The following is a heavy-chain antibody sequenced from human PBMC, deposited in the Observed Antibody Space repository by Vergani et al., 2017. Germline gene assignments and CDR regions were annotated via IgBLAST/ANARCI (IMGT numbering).Heavy chain of an antibody. Sequence: QVQLQQWGAGLLKPSETLSLTCAVYGVSFSGYYWSWIRQPPGKGLEWIGEINHSGSTNYNPSLKSRVTISGDTSKNQFSMKLSSVTAADTAVYYCARLPIDIGVVPSGASGMDVWGQGTTVTVSS. CDR3: ARLPIDIGVVPSGASGMDV. CDR2: INHSGST. CDR1: GVSFSGYY. V-gene: IGHV4-34*01. D-gene: IGHD2-2*01. J-gene: IGHJ6*02.